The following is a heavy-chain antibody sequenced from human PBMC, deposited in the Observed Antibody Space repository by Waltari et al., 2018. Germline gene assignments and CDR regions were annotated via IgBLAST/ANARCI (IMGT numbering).Heavy chain of an antibody. CDR3: AREICSSTSCYDYYYYYMDV. D-gene: IGHD2-2*01. V-gene: IGHV1-69*14. Sequence: QVQLVQSGAEVKKPGSSVKVSCKASGGTFSSYAISWVRQAHGPGLEWMGGIIPIFGTANYAQKFQGRVTITADKSTSTAYMELSSLRSEDTAVYYCAREICSSTSCYDYYYYYMDVWGKGTTVTVSS. J-gene: IGHJ6*03. CDR2: IIPIFGTA. CDR1: GGTFSSYA.